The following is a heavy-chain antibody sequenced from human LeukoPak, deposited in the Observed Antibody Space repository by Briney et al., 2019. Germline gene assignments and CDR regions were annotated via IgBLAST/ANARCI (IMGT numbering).Heavy chain of an antibody. Sequence: SETLSLTCTVYGGSFSGYYWSWIRQPPGKGLEWIGEISHSGSTNYNPSLKSRVTISVDTSKNQFSLKLSSVTAADTAVYYCAKDRCSNGIGCYYYYMEVWGKGTTVTISS. CDR1: GGSFSGYY. CDR2: ISHSGST. V-gene: IGHV4-34*01. D-gene: IGHD2-8*01. J-gene: IGHJ6*03. CDR3: AKDRCSNGIGCYYYYMEV.